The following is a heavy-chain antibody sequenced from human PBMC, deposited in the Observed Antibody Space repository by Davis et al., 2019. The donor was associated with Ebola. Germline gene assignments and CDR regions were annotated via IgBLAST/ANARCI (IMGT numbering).Heavy chain of an antibody. V-gene: IGHV1-3*01. CDR1: GYTFSSHY. J-gene: IGHJ6*02. CDR2: INAANGNT. D-gene: IGHD6-19*01. Sequence: AASVKVSCKASGYTFSSHYMHWVRQAPGQSLEWMGWINAANGNTKYSQKFQGRVTITRDTSASTSYMELSSLRSEDTAVYYCATRGGGSGPAPYGLDVWGQGTAVTVSS. CDR3: ATRGGGSGPAPYGLDV.